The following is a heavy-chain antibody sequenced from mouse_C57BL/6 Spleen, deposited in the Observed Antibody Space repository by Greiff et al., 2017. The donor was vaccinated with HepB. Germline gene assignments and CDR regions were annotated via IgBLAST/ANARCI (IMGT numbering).Heavy chain of an antibody. CDR3: SSTVPSEDDFDY. CDR1: GYAFTNYL. Sequence: QVQLQQSGAELVRPGTSVKVSCKASGYAFTNYLIEWVKQRPGQGLEWIGVINPGNGGTKYNEKFKGKATLTADKSSSTAYMQLSSLTSEDSAVYFGSSTVPSEDDFDYWGQGTTLTVSS. CDR2: INPGNGGT. D-gene: IGHD1-1*01. J-gene: IGHJ2*01. V-gene: IGHV1-54*01.